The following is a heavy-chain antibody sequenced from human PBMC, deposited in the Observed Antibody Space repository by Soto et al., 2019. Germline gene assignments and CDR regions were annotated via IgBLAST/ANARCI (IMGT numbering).Heavy chain of an antibody. J-gene: IGHJ6*02. D-gene: IGHD2-15*01. CDR1: GGAFSDYA. Sequence: QVQLVQSGAEVKKPGSSVRVSCKASGGAFSDYAFSWVRQAPGQGLEWLGGIMPIFRAPDYAQKFQGRVTITADEFTRTAYMEMNSLRSEDTAVYYCASWLKGPDIGNYYYGMDVWSQGTTVTVS. V-gene: IGHV1-69*12. CDR3: ASWLKGPDIGNYYYGMDV. CDR2: IMPIFRAP.